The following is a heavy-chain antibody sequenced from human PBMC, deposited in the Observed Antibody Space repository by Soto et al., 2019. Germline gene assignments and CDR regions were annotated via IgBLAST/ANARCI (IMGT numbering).Heavy chain of an antibody. D-gene: IGHD2-15*01. CDR2: ISGTGNHI. CDR1: LFTFSRYC. V-gene: IGHV3-21*06. CDR3: AREHEELLFQPFYGLDV. J-gene: IGHJ6*02. Sequence: GGSLRLSCAASLFTFSRYCMTWVRQAPGKGLEWVSSISGTGNHIYYDESVKGRFTVSRDNAKSSLFLQMNSLRAEDTAVYYCAREHEELLFQPFYGLDVWGLGTTVTDSS.